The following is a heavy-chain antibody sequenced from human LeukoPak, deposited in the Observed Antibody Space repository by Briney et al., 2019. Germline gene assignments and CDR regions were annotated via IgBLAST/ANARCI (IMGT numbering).Heavy chain of an antibody. CDR1: GGSISSSSYY. J-gene: IGHJ4*02. CDR2: IYYSGST. Sequence: SETLSLTCTVSGGSISSSSYYWGWIRQPPGKGLEWIGSIYYSGSTYYNPSLKSRVTISVDRSKNQFSLKLSSVTAADTAVYYCARVSIAVAEIDYWGQGTLVTVSS. CDR3: ARVSIAVAEIDY. V-gene: IGHV4-39*07. D-gene: IGHD6-19*01.